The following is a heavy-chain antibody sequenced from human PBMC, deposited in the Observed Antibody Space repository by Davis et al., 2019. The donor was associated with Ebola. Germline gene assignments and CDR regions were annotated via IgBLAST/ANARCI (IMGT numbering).Heavy chain of an antibody. D-gene: IGHD3-3*01. V-gene: IGHV3-33*06. J-gene: IGHJ6*04. Sequence: GESLKISCAASGFTFSSYGMHWVRQAPGKGLEWVAVIWFDGNNKYYADSVKGRFTISRDNSKKTLYLQMNSLRAEDTAVYYCAKSGLSFGVVKYHYGMDVWGKGTTVTVSS. CDR1: GFTFSSYG. CDR3: AKSGLSFGVVKYHYGMDV. CDR2: IWFDGNNK.